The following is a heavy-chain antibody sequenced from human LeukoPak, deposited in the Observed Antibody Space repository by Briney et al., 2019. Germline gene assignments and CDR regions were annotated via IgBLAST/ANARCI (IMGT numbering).Heavy chain of an antibody. CDR1: GFTFSGHW. D-gene: IGHD4-23*01. CDR3: ASVRTYGGNDFDY. Sequence: GGSLRLSCAASGFTFSGHWMSWVRRAPGKGLEWVASIRQDGSEKHYVDSVEGRFTISRDNAKNSLHLQMNSLRAEDTAVYYCASVRTYGGNDFDYWGQGTLVTVSS. CDR2: IRQDGSEK. V-gene: IGHV3-7*01. J-gene: IGHJ4*02.